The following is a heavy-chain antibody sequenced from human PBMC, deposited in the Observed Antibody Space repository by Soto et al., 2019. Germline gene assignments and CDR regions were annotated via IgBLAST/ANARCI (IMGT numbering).Heavy chain of an antibody. CDR1: GYTFTSYY. V-gene: IGHV1-2*02. J-gene: IGHJ4*02. D-gene: IGHD3-22*01. Sequence: ASVKVSCKASGYTFTSYYIHWVRQAPGQGLERMGWINPITGGTNYAPKFQGRVTMTRDTSITTAYMELSRLRSDDTAVYYCARNYYDSSDRDYLDYWGQGTPVTVSS. CDR3: ARNYYDSSDRDYLDY. CDR2: INPITGGT.